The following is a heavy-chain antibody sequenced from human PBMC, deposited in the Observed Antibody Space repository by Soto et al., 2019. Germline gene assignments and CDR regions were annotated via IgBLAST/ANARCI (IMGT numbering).Heavy chain of an antibody. V-gene: IGHV3-30*18. CDR3: AKALTNSGYLDAFDI. CDR1: GFTFSSYG. J-gene: IGHJ3*02. CDR2: ISYDGSNK. Sequence: QVQLVESGGGVVQPGRSLRLSCAASGFTFSSYGMHWVRQAPGKGLEWVAVISYDGSNKYYADSVKGRFTISRDNSKYTLYLQMNSLRAEDTAVYYCAKALTNSGYLDAFDIWGQGTKVTVSS. D-gene: IGHD3-22*01.